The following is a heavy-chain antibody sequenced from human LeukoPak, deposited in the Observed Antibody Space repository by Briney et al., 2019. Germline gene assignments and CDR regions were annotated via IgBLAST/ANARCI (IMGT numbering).Heavy chain of an antibody. V-gene: IGHV1-2*02. CDR1: GYTFTSYD. CDR2: INPNSGGT. J-gene: IGHJ4*02. CDR3: ASGDFWSGYTFDY. Sequence: GAPVKVSCKASGYTFTSYDINWVRQAPGQGLEWMGWINPNSGGTNYAQKFQGRVTMTRDTSISTAYMELSRLRSDDTAVYYCASGDFWSGYTFDYWGQGTLVTVSS. D-gene: IGHD3-3*01.